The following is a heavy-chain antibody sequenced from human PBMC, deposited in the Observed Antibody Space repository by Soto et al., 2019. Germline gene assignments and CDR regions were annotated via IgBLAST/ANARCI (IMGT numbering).Heavy chain of an antibody. CDR1: EFTLSSYG. Sequence: PMRVSHTASEFTLSSYGMHWVLKTPGKGLEWVAVISYDGSNKYYADTVKGRFTISRDNSKNTLYLQMSSLRAEDTAVYYCATEGYCSGGSCYSYDYWGQGTLVTVSS. CDR2: ISYDGSNK. J-gene: IGHJ4*02. D-gene: IGHD2-15*01. CDR3: ATEGYCSGGSCYSYDY. V-gene: IGHV3-30*03.